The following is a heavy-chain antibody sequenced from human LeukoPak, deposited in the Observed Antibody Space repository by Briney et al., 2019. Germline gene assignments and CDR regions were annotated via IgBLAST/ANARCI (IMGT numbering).Heavy chain of an antibody. J-gene: IGHJ4*02. D-gene: IGHD3-10*01. CDR3: AREDYYGSGSYYDY. CDR2: IYYSGST. CDR1: GGSISSYY. Sequence: SETLSLTCTVSGGSISSYYWSWLRQPPGKGLEWIGYIYYSGSTNYNPSLKSRVTISVDTSKNQFSLKLSSVTAADTAVYYCAREDYYGSGSYYDYWGQGTLVTVSS. V-gene: IGHV4-59*01.